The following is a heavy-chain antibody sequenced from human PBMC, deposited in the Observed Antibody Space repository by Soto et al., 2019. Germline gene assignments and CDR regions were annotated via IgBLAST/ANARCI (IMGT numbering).Heavy chain of an antibody. CDR3: ANFITIPALKYYYYYYGMDV. Sequence: PGGSLRLSCSASGFTFSAYAMSWVRQAPGKGLEWVSAISGSGGSTYYADSVKGRFTISRDNSKNTLYLQMNSLRAEDTAVYYCANFITIPALKYYYYYYGMDVWGQGTTVTVSS. CDR1: GFTFSAYA. V-gene: IGHV3-23*01. CDR2: ISGSGGST. J-gene: IGHJ6*02. D-gene: IGHD3-3*01.